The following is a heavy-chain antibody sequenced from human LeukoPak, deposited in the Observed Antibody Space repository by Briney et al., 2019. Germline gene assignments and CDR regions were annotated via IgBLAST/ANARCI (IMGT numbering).Heavy chain of an antibody. J-gene: IGHJ4*02. CDR2: IYYSGST. D-gene: IGHD3-9*01. CDR1: GGSISSYY. Sequence: AETLSLTCTVSGGSISSYYWSWIRQLPGKGLEWIGYIYYSGSTNYNPSLKSRVTISVDTSKNQFSLKLSSVTAADTAVYYCARGLRYFDTIDYWGQGTLVTVSS. CDR3: ARGLRYFDTIDY. V-gene: IGHV4-59*01.